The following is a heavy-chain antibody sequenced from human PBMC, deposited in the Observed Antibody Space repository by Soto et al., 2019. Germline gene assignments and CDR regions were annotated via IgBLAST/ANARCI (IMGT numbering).Heavy chain of an antibody. Sequence: QVQLQESGPGLVKPSETLSLTCAVSGDSISSYYYMWIRQPPGKALESIGYLYYGRSANYNPSLKSRVTMSVDTSTNQCSLTLSSMTAADTAVYYCALRSMSVVPEYWGQGTLVTVSS. D-gene: IGHD3-22*01. V-gene: IGHV4-59*01. CDR1: GDSISSYY. CDR3: ALRSMSVVPEY. J-gene: IGHJ4*02. CDR2: LYYGRSA.